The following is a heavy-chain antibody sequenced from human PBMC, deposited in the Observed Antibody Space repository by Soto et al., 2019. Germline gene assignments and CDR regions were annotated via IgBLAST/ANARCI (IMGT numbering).Heavy chain of an antibody. Sequence: ASVKVSCKASGYTFTSYGISWVRQAPGQGLEWMGWISAYNGNTNYAQKLQGRVTMTTDTSTSTAYMELRSLRSDDTAVYYCAISLRYCSGGICFDYCGQVTLVIVSS. J-gene: IGHJ4*02. CDR2: ISAYNGNT. CDR3: AISLRYCSGGICFDY. V-gene: IGHV1-18*01. CDR1: GYTFTSYG. D-gene: IGHD2-15*01.